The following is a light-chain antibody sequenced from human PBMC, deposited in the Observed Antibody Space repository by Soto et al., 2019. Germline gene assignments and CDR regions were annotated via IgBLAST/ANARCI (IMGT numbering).Light chain of an antibody. CDR1: SGSIASNY. V-gene: IGLV6-57*04. Sequence: NFMLTQPHSVSESPGKTVTISCTRSSGSIASNYVQWYQQRPGSAPTTVIYEDNQRPSGVPDRFSGSTDGSSNSASLTISGLQTGDEAAYFCQSYDSSIVVFGGGTKLTVL. CDR2: EDN. J-gene: IGLJ2*01. CDR3: QSYDSSIVV.